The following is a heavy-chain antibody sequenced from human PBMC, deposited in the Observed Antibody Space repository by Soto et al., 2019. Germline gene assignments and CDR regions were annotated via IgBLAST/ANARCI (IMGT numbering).Heavy chain of an antibody. CDR3: AKDEVPNSDDPRGFFDS. Sequence: QVQLVESGGGVVQPGKSLRLSCAASGFIFSSYGMHWVRQAPGKGLAWVAVISYEGSKKYYAGSVQGRFTVSRDSSKNTLYLQMNSLRVEDTAVYYCAKDEVPNSDDPRGFFDSWGQGILVTVSS. CDR1: GFIFSSYG. V-gene: IGHV3-30*18. CDR2: ISYEGSKK. D-gene: IGHD1-26*01. J-gene: IGHJ4*02.